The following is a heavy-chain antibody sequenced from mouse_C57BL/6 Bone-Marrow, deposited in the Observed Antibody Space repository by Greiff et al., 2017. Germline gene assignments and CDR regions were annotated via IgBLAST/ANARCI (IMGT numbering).Heavy chain of an antibody. CDR1: GYTFTNSW. Sequence: QVQLQQPGAELVKPGASVKLSCKASGYTFTNSWMHWVKQRPGQGLEWIGMIHPNSGSTNYNEKFNSKATLTVDKSSSTAYMQLSSLTSEDSAVYYCARVWLRYYFDYWGQGTTLTVSS. V-gene: IGHV1-64*01. CDR2: IHPNSGST. D-gene: IGHD2-2*01. CDR3: ARVWLRYYFDY. J-gene: IGHJ2*01.